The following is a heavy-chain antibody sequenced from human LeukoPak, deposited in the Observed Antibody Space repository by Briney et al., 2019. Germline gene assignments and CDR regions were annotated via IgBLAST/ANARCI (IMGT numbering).Heavy chain of an antibody. D-gene: IGHD2-8*01. V-gene: IGHV1-2*02. CDR3: AREDIVLMVYSG. CDR2: INPNSGGT. CDR1: GYTFTSYG. J-gene: IGHJ4*02. Sequence: GASVKVSCKASGYTFTSYGISWVRQAPGQGLEWMGWINPNSGGTNYTQKFQGRVTMTRDTSISTAYMELSRLRSDDTAVYYCAREDIVLMVYSGWGQGTLVTVSS.